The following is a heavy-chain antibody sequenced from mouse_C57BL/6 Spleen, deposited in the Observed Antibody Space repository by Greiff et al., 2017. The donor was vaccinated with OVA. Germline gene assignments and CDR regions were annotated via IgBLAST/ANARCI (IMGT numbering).Heavy chain of an antibody. CDR1: GYTFTSYW. CDR3: ARGGYYGSRSDYAMDY. J-gene: IGHJ4*01. Sequence: QVQLQQPGTELVKPGASVKLSCKASGYTFTSYWMHWVKQRPGQDLEWIGNINPSNGGTNYNEKFKSKATLTVDKSSSTAYMQLSSLTSEDSAVYYCARGGYYGSRSDYAMDYWGQGTSVTVSS. D-gene: IGHD1-1*01. CDR2: INPSNGGT. V-gene: IGHV1-53*01.